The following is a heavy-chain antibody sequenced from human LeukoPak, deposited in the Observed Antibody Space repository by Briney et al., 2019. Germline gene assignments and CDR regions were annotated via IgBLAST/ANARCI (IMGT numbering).Heavy chain of an antibody. CDR1: GYTFTSYY. V-gene: IGHV1-46*01. D-gene: IGHD5-18*01. CDR3: ARGGYSYASTEIDY. Sequence: ASVKVSCKASGYTFTSYYMHWVRQAPGQGLEWMGIINPSGGTTSYAQKFQDRVNMTRDTSTSTVYMELSRLRSHDTAVYYCARGGYSYASTEIDYWGQGTLVTVSS. CDR2: INPSGGTT. J-gene: IGHJ4*02.